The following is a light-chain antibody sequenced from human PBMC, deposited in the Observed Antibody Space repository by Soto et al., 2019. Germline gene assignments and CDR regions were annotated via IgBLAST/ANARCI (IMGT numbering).Light chain of an antibody. CDR3: SSYAGTNIPVV. CDR2: EVS. J-gene: IGLJ2*01. Sequence: QSALTQPPSASGSPGQSVTISCTGSSSDVGGYNFVSWYQQHPGKAPKLMIYEVSERPSGVPNCFSGSKSGNTASLTVSGLQTDDEADYYCSSYAGTNIPVVFGGGTKVTVL. V-gene: IGLV2-8*01. CDR1: SSDVGGYNF.